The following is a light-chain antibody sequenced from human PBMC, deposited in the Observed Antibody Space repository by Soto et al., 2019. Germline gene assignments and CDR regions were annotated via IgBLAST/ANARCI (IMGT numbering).Light chain of an antibody. CDR3: QQYNSYSTFGPAT. CDR2: SAS. V-gene: IGKV1-5*03. CDR1: QSISTW. J-gene: IGKJ1*01. Sequence: DIQMTQSPSTLSASVGERVTITCRASQSISTWLAWYQQKPGKAPKLLIYSASDLESGVPSRFSGSGFGTEFTLTITSLQPDDFATYYCQQYNSYSTFGPATFGQGTKVDI.